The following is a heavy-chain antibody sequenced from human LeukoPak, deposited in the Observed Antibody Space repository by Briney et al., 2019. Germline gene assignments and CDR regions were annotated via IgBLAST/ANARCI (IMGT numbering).Heavy chain of an antibody. V-gene: IGHV4-39*01. J-gene: IGHJ4*02. D-gene: IGHD6-19*01. CDR1: GGSIRSSSYY. Sequence: PSQTLSLTCTVSGGSIRSSSYYWGWIRLPPGKGLEWIGSIYYSGSTYYNASLKSRGTISVDTSKNQFSLKLNSVTAADTAVYFCARRVVAVAGTGYFDYWGQGTLVTVSS. CDR3: ARRVVAVAGTGYFDY. CDR2: IYYSGST.